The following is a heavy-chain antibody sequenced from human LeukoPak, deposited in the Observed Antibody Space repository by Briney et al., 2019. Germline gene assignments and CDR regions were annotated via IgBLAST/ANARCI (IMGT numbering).Heavy chain of an antibody. CDR2: IYTSGST. V-gene: IGHV4-4*09. CDR1: GGSISSYY. J-gene: IGHJ6*03. Sequence: SETLSLTCTVSGGSISSYYWSWIRQPPGKGLEWIGYIYTSGSTNYNPSLKSRVTISVDTSKNQFSLKLSSVTAADTAVYYYAGLRSRFGELSPHYYYYYYMDVWGKGTTVTVSS. CDR3: AGLRSRFGELSPHYYYYYYMDV. D-gene: IGHD3-10*01.